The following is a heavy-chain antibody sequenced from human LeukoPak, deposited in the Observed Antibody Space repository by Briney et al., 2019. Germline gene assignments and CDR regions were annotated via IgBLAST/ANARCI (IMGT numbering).Heavy chain of an antibody. CDR3: ATDGYNSARDS. Sequence: GGSLRLSCAASGFSFNTYWMSWVRQAPGKGLEWVANTKPDGSEKYYVDSVRGRFTISRDNAKSLLFLQMSNLRAEDTAIYYRATDGYNSARDSWGQGTLVTVSS. CDR1: GFSFNTYW. V-gene: IGHV3-7*01. D-gene: IGHD6-25*01. CDR2: TKPDGSEK. J-gene: IGHJ4*02.